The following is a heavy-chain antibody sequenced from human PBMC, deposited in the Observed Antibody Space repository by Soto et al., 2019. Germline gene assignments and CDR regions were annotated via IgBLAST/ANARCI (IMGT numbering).Heavy chain of an antibody. CDR2: ISYDGSNK. V-gene: IGHV3-30*18. CDR1: GFTFSSYG. CDR3: AKERWNGRLYWYFDL. Sequence: QVQLVESGGGVVQPGRSLRLSCAASGFTFSSYGMHWVRQAPGMGLEWVAVISYDGSNKYYADSVKGRFTISRDNSKNTLYLQMNSLRAEDTAVYYCAKERWNGRLYWYFDLWGRGTLVTVSS. D-gene: IGHD3-3*01. J-gene: IGHJ2*01.